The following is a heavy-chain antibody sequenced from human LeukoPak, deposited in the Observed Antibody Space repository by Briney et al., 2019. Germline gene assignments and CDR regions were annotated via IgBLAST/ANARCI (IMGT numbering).Heavy chain of an antibody. J-gene: IGHJ6*02. V-gene: IGHV3-30*18. CDR3: AKYSPIPV. D-gene: IGHD2-21*01. CDR1: GFTFSSYS. Sequence: PGGSLRLSCAASGFTFSSYSMNWVRQAPGKGLEWVAVISYDGSNKYYADSVKGRFTISRDNSKNTLYLQMNSLRAEDTAVYYCAKYSPIPVGGQGTTVTVSS. CDR2: ISYDGSNK.